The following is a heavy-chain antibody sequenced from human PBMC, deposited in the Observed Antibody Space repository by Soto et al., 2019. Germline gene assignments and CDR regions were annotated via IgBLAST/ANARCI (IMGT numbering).Heavy chain of an antibody. D-gene: IGHD1-26*01. J-gene: IGHJ5*02. CDR3: ARSSGGNFGIIIEGTNWFAP. V-gene: IGHV1-46*01. Sequence: DSGRVYCNGARDPVTSYYIEWVRQAPRQGLEWMGVINPHGGSTAYAQKFKGRVTLTRDTSASTVYMEVSSLTSEDTAMYYCARSSGGNFGIIIEGTNWFAPWGQGTLVTVSS. CDR1: RDPVTSYY. CDR2: INPHGGST.